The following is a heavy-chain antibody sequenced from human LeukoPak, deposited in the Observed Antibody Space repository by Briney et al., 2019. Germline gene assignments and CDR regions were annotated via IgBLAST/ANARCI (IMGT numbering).Heavy chain of an antibody. CDR1: GYTFTSYG. J-gene: IGHJ4*02. CDR3: ARVGPYDFWSGYTPLLALDY. Sequence: ASVKVSCKASGYTFTSYGISWVRQAPGQGLEWMGWISAYNGNTNYAQKFQGRVTMTRDTSISTAYMELSRLRSDDTAVYYCARVGPYDFWSGYTPLLALDYWGQGTLVTVSS. D-gene: IGHD3-3*01. CDR2: ISAYNGNT. V-gene: IGHV1-18*01.